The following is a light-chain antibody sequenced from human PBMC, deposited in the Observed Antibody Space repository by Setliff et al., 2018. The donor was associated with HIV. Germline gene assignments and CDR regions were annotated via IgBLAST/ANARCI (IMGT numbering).Light chain of an antibody. CDR3: QSYDSSLSGSNV. CDR1: SSDVGGYDY. V-gene: IGLV2-14*01. J-gene: IGLJ1*01. Sequence: QSALAQPASVSGSPGQSITISCTGTSSDVGGYDYVSWYQHHPGKAPKLLIFEVDNRPSGVSGRFSGSKSGTTASLAITGLQAEDEADYYCQSYDSSLSGSNVFGTGTKVTVL. CDR2: EVD.